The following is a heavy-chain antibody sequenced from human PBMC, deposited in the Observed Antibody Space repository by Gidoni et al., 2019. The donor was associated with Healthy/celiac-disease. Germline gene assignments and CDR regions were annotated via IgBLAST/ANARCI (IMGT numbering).Heavy chain of an antibody. D-gene: IGHD2-2*02. V-gene: IGHV3-33*01. CDR2: IWYDGSNK. CDR1: GFTFSSYG. J-gene: IGHJ6*02. CDR3: ARDLSHQLLYYYYYYGMDV. Sequence: QVQLVESGGGVVQPGRSLRLSCAASGFTFSSYGMHWGRQAPGKGLGWVAVIWYDGSNKYYADSVKGRFTISRDNSKNTLYLQMNSLRAEDTAVYYCARDLSHQLLYYYYYYGMDVWGQGTTVTVSS.